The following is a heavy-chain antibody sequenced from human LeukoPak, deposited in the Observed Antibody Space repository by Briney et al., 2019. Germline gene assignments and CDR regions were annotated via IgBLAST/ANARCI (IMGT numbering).Heavy chain of an antibody. V-gene: IGHV3-21*01. J-gene: IGHJ4*02. CDR2: ISSSGGYI. Sequence: GGSLRLSCAASEFTFSSYSMTWVRQAPGKGLEWVATISSSGGYIYYADSVKGRFTISRDTVQNSLFLQLNSLRVEDTAVYNCARLRDTVTSASDYWGQGTLVTVSS. CDR3: ARLRDTVTSASDY. D-gene: IGHD5-18*01. CDR1: EFTFSSYS.